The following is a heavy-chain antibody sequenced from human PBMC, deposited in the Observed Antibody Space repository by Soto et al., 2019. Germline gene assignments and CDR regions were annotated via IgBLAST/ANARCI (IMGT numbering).Heavy chain of an antibody. V-gene: IGHV4-30-4*01. CDR1: GGSISSGNYY. D-gene: IGHD2-15*01. Sequence: SETLSLTCTVSGGSISSGNYYWSWIRQPPGKGLEWIGFISYSGSTYYNLSLKSRITISVDTSKNQFSLNLNFVTAADTAVYYCATMGTPATGLFYFDYWGQGTLVTVSS. CDR3: ATMGTPATGLFYFDY. J-gene: IGHJ4*02. CDR2: ISYSGST.